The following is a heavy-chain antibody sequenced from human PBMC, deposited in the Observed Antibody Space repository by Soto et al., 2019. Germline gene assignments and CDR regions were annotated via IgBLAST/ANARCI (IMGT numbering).Heavy chain of an antibody. Sequence: QVQLVESGGGVVQPGRSLRLSCAASGFTFSSYGMHWVRQAPGKGLEWVAVISYDGSYKYYADSVKGRFTISRDNSKNTLYLPMNSLRAEDPAVYYCATGPYSSASIFPDPWGQGTLVTVSS. CDR2: ISYDGSYK. V-gene: IGHV3-30*03. D-gene: IGHD6-6*01. J-gene: IGHJ5*02. CDR1: GFTFSSYG. CDR3: ATGPYSSASIFPDP.